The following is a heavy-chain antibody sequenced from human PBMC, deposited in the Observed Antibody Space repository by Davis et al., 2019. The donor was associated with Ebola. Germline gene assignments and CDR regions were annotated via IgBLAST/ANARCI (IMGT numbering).Heavy chain of an antibody. CDR2: INHSGST. D-gene: IGHD3-3*01. CDR3: ARGRYYVLRFLEWSDPFYYYYGMDV. V-gene: IGHV4-34*01. CDR1: GGSFSGYY. Sequence: SETLSLTCAVYGGSFSGYYWSWIRQPPGKGLEWIGEINHSGSTNYNPSLKSRVTISVDTSKNQFSLKLSSVTAADTAVYYCARGRYYVLRFLEWSDPFYYYYGMDVWGKGTTVTVSS. J-gene: IGHJ6*04.